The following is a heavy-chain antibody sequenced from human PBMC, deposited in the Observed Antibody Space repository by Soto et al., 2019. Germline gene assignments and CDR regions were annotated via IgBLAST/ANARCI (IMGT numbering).Heavy chain of an antibody. CDR3: AKAPTLLDFLFIHYFDS. CDR1: GLTSGPYG. J-gene: IGHJ4*02. V-gene: IGHV3-23*01. D-gene: IGHD1-1*01. Sequence: PGGSLRLSCAASGLTSGPYGMTWVRQAPGRGLEWVSTISGSGFSTHYAESVQGRFTISRDNSKNTMYLQMNSLRAEDTAVYYCAKAPTLLDFLFIHYFDSWGQGSLVTV. CDR2: ISGSGFST.